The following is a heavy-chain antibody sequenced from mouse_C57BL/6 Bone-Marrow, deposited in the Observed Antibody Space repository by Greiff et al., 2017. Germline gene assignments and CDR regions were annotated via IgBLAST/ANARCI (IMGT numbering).Heavy chain of an antibody. J-gene: IGHJ1*03. D-gene: IGHD1-1*01. CDR1: GYAFTNYL. CDR2: INPGSGGT. V-gene: IGHV1-54*01. CDR3: ARSSDWYFDV. Sequence: VQLQQSGAELVRPGTSVKVSCKASGYAFTNYLIEWVKQRPGQGLEWIGVINPGSGGTNYNEKFKGKATLTADKPSSTAYMQLSSLTSEDSAVYFCARSSDWYFDVWGTGTTVTVSS.